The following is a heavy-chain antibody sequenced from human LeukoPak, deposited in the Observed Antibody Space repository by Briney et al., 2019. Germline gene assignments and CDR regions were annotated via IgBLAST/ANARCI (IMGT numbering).Heavy chain of an antibody. D-gene: IGHD4-23*01. CDR1: GYSFTSYW. V-gene: IGHV5-51*01. CDR3: ATTVVTRGVPTYFDY. CDR2: IYPGDSDT. J-gene: IGHJ4*02. Sequence: GESLKISCKGSGYSFTSYWIGWVRQMPGKGLEWMGIIYPGDSDTRYSPSFQGQVTISADKSISTAYLQWSSLKASDTAMYYCATTVVTRGVPTYFDYWGQGTLVTVSS.